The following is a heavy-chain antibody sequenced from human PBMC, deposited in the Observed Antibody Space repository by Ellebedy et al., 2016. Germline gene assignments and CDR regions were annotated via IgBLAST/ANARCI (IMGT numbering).Heavy chain of an antibody. CDR2: ISAYNGNT. D-gene: IGHD6-19*01. CDR3: ARAIAVAGVYYYGMDV. J-gene: IGHJ6*02. CDR1: GYTFTSYG. Sequence: ASVKVSCKASGYTFTSYGISWVRQAPGQGLEWMGWISAYNGNTNYAQKLQGRVTMTTDTSTSTAYMELRSLRSDDTAVYYCARAIAVAGVYYYGMDVWGQGTTVTVSS. V-gene: IGHV1-18*01.